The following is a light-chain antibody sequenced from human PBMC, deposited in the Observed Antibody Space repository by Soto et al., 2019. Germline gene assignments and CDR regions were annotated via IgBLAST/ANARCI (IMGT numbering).Light chain of an antibody. CDR2: TAS. J-gene: IGKJ5*01. CDR1: QTISRW. Sequence: DIQMTQSPSTLSAPVGDTVTITCRASQTISRWLAWYQQKPGKAPRLLIYTASTLESGVPSRFSASGSGTEFTLTISSLHPDDFATDYCQEYNTYSTFGQGTRLEIK. V-gene: IGKV1-5*01. CDR3: QEYNTYST.